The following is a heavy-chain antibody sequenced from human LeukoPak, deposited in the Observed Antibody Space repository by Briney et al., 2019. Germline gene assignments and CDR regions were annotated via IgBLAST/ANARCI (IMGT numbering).Heavy chain of an antibody. Sequence: PGGSLRLSCAASGFTFSSYGMHWVGQAPGKGLDGVAVISYDGSNKYYADSVKGRFTISRDNSKNTLYLQMNSLRAEDTAVYYCAKVPIAVAGNYWGQGTLVTVSS. V-gene: IGHV3-30*18. CDR1: GFTFSSYG. J-gene: IGHJ4*02. CDR2: ISYDGSNK. D-gene: IGHD6-19*01. CDR3: AKVPIAVAGNY.